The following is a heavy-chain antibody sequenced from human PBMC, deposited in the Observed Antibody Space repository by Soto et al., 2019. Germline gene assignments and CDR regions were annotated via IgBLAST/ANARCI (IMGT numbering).Heavy chain of an antibody. CDR3: VIDRLIVAVSVGRMDV. J-gene: IGHJ6*02. Sequence: QVQLVQSGAEVKKPGTSVRVSCKASGDTFIGYSISWVRQAPGQGLEWMGWVIPTQRTTKYAQRFQGRVTMSVDQFASTTYMELISLRSEDTALYYCVIDRLIVAVSVGRMDVWGQGTTVTVSS. V-gene: IGHV1-69*19. D-gene: IGHD6-19*01. CDR2: VIPTQRTT. CDR1: GDTFIGYS.